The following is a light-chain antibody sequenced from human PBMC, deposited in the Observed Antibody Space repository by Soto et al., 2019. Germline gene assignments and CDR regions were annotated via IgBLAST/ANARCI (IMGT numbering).Light chain of an antibody. CDR3: QVWDSSSAHPV. Sequence: SYELTQPPSVSVAPGQTARITCGGNNIGSKSVHWYQQKPGQAPVLVSYDDSDRPSGIPARFAGSNSGNTATLTISRVAAGDEADYYCQVWDSSSAHPVFGGGTKVTVL. J-gene: IGLJ2*01. CDR2: DDS. CDR1: NIGSKS. V-gene: IGLV3-21*02.